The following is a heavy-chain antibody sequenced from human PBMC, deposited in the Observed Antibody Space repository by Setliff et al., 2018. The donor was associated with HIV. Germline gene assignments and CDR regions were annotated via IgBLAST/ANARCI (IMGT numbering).Heavy chain of an antibody. CDR3: ACPKEGYSGSGGAFQI. D-gene: IGHD3-10*01. Sequence: LRLSCVASGFTFSRCWMSWVRQAPGKGLEWVGNIKQDGSEKNYVDSVKGRFTISRDNAENSLYLQMNSLRADDTAMYYCACPKEGYSGSGGAFQIWGQGTMVTVSS. V-gene: IGHV3-7*01. CDR1: GFTFSRCW. CDR2: IKQDGSEK. J-gene: IGHJ3*02.